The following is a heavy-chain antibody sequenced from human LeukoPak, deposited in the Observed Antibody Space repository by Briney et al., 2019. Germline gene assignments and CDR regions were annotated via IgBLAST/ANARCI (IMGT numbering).Heavy chain of an antibody. Sequence: PSETLSLTCAVYGGSFSGYYWSWIRQPPGKGLEWIGEINHSGSTNYNPSLKSRVTISVDTSKNQFSLKLSSVTAADTAVYYCARVSSYCSSTSCHRPQYYYYGMDVWGQGTTVTVSS. CDR2: INHSGST. V-gene: IGHV4-34*01. CDR1: GGSFSGYY. CDR3: ARVSSYCSSTSCHRPQYYYYGMDV. D-gene: IGHD2-2*02. J-gene: IGHJ6*02.